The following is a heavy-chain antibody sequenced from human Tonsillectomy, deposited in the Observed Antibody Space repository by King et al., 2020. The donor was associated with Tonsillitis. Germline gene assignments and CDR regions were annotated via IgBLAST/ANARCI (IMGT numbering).Heavy chain of an antibody. J-gene: IGHJ4*02. CDR3: ARNQDVGGEPFDY. CDR2: IYLSGST. V-gene: IGHV4-30-2*01. CDR1: GGSISSGGYS. Sequence: QLQESGSGLLKPSQTLSLTCAVSGGSISSGGYSWSWIRQPPGKGLEWIGSIYLSGSTYYIPSLQSRVTISMDRSKNQFYLKLSSVTAADTAVYYCARNQDVGGEPFDYWGQGTLVTVSS. D-gene: IGHD3-10*01.